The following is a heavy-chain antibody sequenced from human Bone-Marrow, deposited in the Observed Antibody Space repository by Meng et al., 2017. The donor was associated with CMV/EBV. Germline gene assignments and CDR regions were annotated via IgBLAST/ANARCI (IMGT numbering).Heavy chain of an antibody. Sequence: SETLSLTCAVYGGSFSGYYWSWIRQPPGKGLEWIGEINHSGSTNYNPSLKSRVTISVDTSKNQFSLKLSSVTAADTAVYYCARVAGGYSSSWYPYYFYSMDVWGQGTTVTVSS. J-gene: IGHJ6*02. CDR1: GGSFSGYY. CDR2: INHSGST. V-gene: IGHV4-34*01. D-gene: IGHD6-13*01. CDR3: ARVAGGYSSSWYPYYFYSMDV.